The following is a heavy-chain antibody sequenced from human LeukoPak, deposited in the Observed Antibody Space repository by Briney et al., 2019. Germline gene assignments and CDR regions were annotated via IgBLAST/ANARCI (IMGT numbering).Heavy chain of an antibody. V-gene: IGHV1-69*06. CDR3: GRGDYYDSSGCDY. J-gene: IGHJ4*02. CDR1: GGTFSNYA. CDR2: IIPIFGTA. Sequence: ASVTVSCKASGGTFSNYAISWVRQAPGQGLEWMGRIIPIFGTANYAQQFQGRVTITADKSTSTAYMELSSLRSEDTAVYYCGRGDYYDSSGCDYWGQGTLVTVSS. D-gene: IGHD3-22*01.